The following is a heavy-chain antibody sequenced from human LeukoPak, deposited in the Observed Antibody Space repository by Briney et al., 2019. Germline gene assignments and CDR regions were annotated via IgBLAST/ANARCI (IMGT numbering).Heavy chain of an antibody. Sequence: GGPLRLSCSASGFVFTIYTMYWVRQAPGKGPEYVSTISGSGNGFSIYYADSVKGRFTISRDDSKSILYLQMNGLRSEDTAVYYCVKDFGRIRGTPDSWGQGTLVTVSS. CDR3: VKDFGRIRGTPDS. V-gene: IGHV3-64D*06. J-gene: IGHJ4*02. CDR2: ISGSGNGFSI. CDR1: GFVFTIYT. D-gene: IGHD1-26*01.